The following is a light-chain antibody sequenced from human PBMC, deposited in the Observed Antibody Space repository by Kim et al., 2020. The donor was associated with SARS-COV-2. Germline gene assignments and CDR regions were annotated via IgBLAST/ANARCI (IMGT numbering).Light chain of an antibody. CDR1: QSVSGNY. J-gene: IGKJ2*01. V-gene: IGKV3-20*01. Sequence: EIVLTQSPGTLSLSPGERATLSCSASQSVSGNYLAWYQQTPGQAPRLVIYGASNRATGIPVRFSGSGSGTDFTLIISRLEPEDFAVYYCQQYGSSPYTFGQGTKLEI. CDR2: GAS. CDR3: QQYGSSPYT.